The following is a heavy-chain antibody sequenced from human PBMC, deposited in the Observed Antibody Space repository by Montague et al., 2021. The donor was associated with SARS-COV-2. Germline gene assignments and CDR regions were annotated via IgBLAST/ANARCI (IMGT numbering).Heavy chain of an antibody. CDR2: T. CDR3: ARQENSSGWFKPDAFDI. D-gene: IGHD6-19*01. V-gene: IGHV4-39*01. Sequence: TYYNPSLKSRVTISVDTSKNQFSLKLSSVTAADTAVYYCARQENSSGWFKPDAFDIWGQGKRVTVSS. J-gene: IGHJ3*02.